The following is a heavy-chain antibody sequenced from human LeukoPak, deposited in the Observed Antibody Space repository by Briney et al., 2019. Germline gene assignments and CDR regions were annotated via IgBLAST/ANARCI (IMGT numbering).Heavy chain of an antibody. V-gene: IGHV4-34*01. J-gene: IGHJ6*03. Sequence: SETLSLSCAVYGGSFSGYYWSWLRQPPGKGLEWLGEINHSGSPSYNPSLKSRVTISVDTSKNQLSLKLSSVTAADTAVYYCARVKTRYCSSTSCYRSYYYYYYMDVWGKGTTVTVSS. CDR3: ARVKTRYCSSTSCYRSYYYYYYMDV. D-gene: IGHD2-2*01. CDR1: GGSFSGYY. CDR2: INHSGSP.